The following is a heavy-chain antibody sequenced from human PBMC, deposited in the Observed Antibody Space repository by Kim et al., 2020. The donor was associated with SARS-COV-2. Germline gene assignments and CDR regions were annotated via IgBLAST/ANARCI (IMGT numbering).Heavy chain of an antibody. CDR1: GFTFSSYA. CDR3: ARGDEWELADYFDY. Sequence: GGSLRLSCAASGFTFSSYAMHWVRQAPGKGLEWVAVISYDGSNKYYADSVKGRFTISRDNSKNTLYLQMNSLRAEDTAVYYCARGDEWELADYFDYWGQGTLVTVSS. V-gene: IGHV3-30-3*01. D-gene: IGHD1-26*01. CDR2: ISYDGSNK. J-gene: IGHJ4*02.